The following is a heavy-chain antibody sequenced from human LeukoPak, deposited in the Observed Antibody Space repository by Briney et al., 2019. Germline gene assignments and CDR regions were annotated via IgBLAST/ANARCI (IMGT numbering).Heavy chain of an antibody. CDR3: ASALLTGYLWFDP. J-gene: IGHJ5*02. CDR2: ISGSGGRT. D-gene: IGHD3-9*01. V-gene: IGHV3-23*01. CDR1: GFTINNYA. Sequence: GGSLRLSCAASGFTINNYAMSWVRQAPGKGLEWVSTISGSGGRTYYADSVKGRFTISRDNSKNTLYLQMNSLRADDTAVYYCASALLTGYLWFDPWGQGTLVTVSS.